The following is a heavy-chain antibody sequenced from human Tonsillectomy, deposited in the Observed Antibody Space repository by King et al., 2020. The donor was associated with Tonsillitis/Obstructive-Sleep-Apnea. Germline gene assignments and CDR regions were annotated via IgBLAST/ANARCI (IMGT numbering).Heavy chain of an antibody. D-gene: IGHD3-16*02. J-gene: IGHJ4*02. CDR2: INHSGST. V-gene: IGHV4-34*01. CDR3: AGGLLEITFGGVIAAKTSYSFDY. CDR1: GGSFSGYY. Sequence: VQLQQWGAGLLKPSETLSLTCAVYGGSFSGYYWSWIRQPPGKGLEWVGEINHSGSTNYNPYLKSRVTISVDTSKNQFSLKLSSVTAADTAVYYCAGGLLEITFGGVIAAKTSYSFDYCGQGTLVTVSS.